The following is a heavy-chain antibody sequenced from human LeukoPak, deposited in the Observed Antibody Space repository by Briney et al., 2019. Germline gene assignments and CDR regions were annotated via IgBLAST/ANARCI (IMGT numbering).Heavy chain of an antibody. CDR2: IRSKDYGGTT. Sequence: GGSLRLSCTASGFTFGDYAMSWVRQAPGEGLEWVGLIRSKDYGGTTEYAASVKGRFTISRDDSKSIAYLQMNSLKIEDTAVYYCIRGPAVAYYFDYWGQGTLVTVSS. CDR1: GFTFGDYA. D-gene: IGHD6-19*01. J-gene: IGHJ4*02. CDR3: IRGPAVAYYFDY. V-gene: IGHV3-49*04.